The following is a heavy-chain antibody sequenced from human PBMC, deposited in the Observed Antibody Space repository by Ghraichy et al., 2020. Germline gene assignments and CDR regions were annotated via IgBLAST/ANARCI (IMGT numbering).Heavy chain of an antibody. CDR2: IYWDDDK. D-gene: IGHD4-11*01. V-gene: IGHV2-5*02. J-gene: IGHJ3*02. CDR3: ARKKPHYMAFDM. Sequence: SGPTLVKPTQTLTLTCTFSGFSFNTTGVGVGWIRQPPGKALEWLALIYWDDDKRHSPSLKSRLTITKDSSKNQVVLTMTNMDPVDTGTYYCARKKPHYMAFDMWGQGTMVSVSS. CDR1: GFSFNTTGVG.